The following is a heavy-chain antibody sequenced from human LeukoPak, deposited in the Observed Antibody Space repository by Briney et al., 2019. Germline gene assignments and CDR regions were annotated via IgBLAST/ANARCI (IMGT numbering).Heavy chain of an antibody. Sequence: GGSLRLSCAASGFIFSNYGIYWVRQAPGMAPEWVAVIWYDGSNKFYADSVKGRFTISRDNSNNTLYLQMSSLRVEDTAVYYCARGRGSSHYYYYMDVWGKGTTVTVSS. CDR2: IWYDGSNK. CDR3: ARGRGSSHYYYYMDV. V-gene: IGHV3-33*07. CDR1: GFIFSNYG. J-gene: IGHJ6*03. D-gene: IGHD6-6*01.